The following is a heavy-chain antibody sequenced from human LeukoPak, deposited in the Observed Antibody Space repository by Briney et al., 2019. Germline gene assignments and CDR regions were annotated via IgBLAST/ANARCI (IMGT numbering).Heavy chain of an antibody. CDR1: GYNFISYY. Sequence: GASVTVSFKPSGYNFISYYMHWVRQAPGQGLEWMGIINPSGGSTSYAQKFQDRVTMTRDTSTSTVYMELNSLKSEDTAVYYCAREDVVLVDAVRYYYYGMDVWGQGTTVTVSS. CDR3: AREDVVLVDAVRYYYYGMDV. D-gene: IGHD2-8*01. J-gene: IGHJ6*02. CDR2: INPSGGST. V-gene: IGHV1-46*01.